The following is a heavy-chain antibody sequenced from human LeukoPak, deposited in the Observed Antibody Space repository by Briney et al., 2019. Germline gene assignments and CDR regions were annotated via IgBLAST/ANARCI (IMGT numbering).Heavy chain of an antibody. Sequence: GGSLRLSCAASGFTFSSYAMSWVRQAPGKGLEWVSAISGSGGSTYYADSVKGRFTISRDNSKNTLYLQMNSLRAEDTGVYYCAKLDFDSSGYYYHYYYMDVWGKGTTVTVSS. CDR1: GFTFSSYA. V-gene: IGHV3-23*01. CDR3: AKLDFDSSGYYYHYYYMDV. J-gene: IGHJ6*03. D-gene: IGHD3-22*01. CDR2: ISGSGGST.